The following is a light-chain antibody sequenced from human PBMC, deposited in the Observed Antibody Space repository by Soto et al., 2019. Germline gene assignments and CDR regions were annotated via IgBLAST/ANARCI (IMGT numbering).Light chain of an antibody. CDR3: GAWDSSLSAGV. CDR1: SSNIGNNY. CDR2: GND. Sequence: VSAAPGQKVTISCSGSSSNIGNNYVSWYQHLPGTAPKLLIYGNDERPSGIPDRFSASKSGTSATLGITGLQTGDEADYYCGAWDSSLSAGVFGTGTKVPVL. V-gene: IGLV1-51*02. J-gene: IGLJ1*01.